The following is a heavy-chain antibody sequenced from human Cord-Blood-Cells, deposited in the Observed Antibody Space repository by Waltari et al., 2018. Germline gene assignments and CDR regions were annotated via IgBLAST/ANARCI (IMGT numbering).Heavy chain of an antibody. D-gene: IGHD2-15*01. V-gene: IGHV6-1*01. CDR1: GDSVSSNSAA. CDR3: ARDMSNTLYCSGGSCYSAMGY. J-gene: IGHJ4*02. Sequence: QVQLQQSGPGLVKPSQTLSLTCALSGDSVSSNSAAWNWIRQSPSRGLEWLGRTYYRSKWYNDYAVSVKSRITINPDTSKNQFSLQLNSVTPEDTAVYYCARDMSNTLYCSGGSCYSAMGYWGQGTLVTVSS. CDR2: TYYRSKWYN.